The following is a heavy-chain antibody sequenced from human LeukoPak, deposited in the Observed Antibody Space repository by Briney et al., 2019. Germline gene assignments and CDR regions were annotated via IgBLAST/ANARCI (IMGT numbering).Heavy chain of an antibody. CDR3: ARRPPSVRRATYYYYMDV. CDR2: MNPNSGNT. V-gene: IGHV1-8*03. D-gene: IGHD2-8*01. Sequence: GASVKVSCKASGYSFTSYDINWVRQATGQGLEWMGWMNPNSGNTGYAQKFQGRVTITRNTSISTAYMELSSLRSEDTAVYYCARRPPSVRRATYYYYMDVWGKGTTVTVSS. CDR1: GYSFTSYD. J-gene: IGHJ6*03.